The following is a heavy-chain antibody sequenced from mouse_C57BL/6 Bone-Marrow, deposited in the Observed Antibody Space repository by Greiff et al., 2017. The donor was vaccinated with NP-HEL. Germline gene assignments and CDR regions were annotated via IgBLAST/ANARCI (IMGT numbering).Heavy chain of an antibody. V-gene: IGHV1-20*01. D-gene: IGHD2-3*01. J-gene: IGHJ2*01. CDR2: INPYNGDT. CDR3: ARADGYYHDY. CDR1: GYSFTGYF. Sequence: EVKLMESGPELVKPGDSVKISCKASGYSFTGYFMNWVMQSHGKSLEWIGRINPYNGDTFYNQKFKGKATLTVDKSSSTAHMELRSLTSEDSAVYYCARADGYYHDYWGQGTTLTVSS.